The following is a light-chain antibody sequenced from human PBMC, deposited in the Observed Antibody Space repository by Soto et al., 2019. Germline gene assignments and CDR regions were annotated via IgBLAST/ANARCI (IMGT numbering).Light chain of an antibody. CDR2: KAS. CDR3: QQYNSYSPTWT. Sequence: DIQLTQSPSTLSASVGDRVTITCRASQSISSWLAWYQQKPGKAPKLLMYKASSLERGVPSRFSGSGSGTEFTLPISSLQPDDVATYYCQQYNSYSPTWTFGQGTKVEVK. CDR1: QSISSW. V-gene: IGKV1-5*03. J-gene: IGKJ1*01.